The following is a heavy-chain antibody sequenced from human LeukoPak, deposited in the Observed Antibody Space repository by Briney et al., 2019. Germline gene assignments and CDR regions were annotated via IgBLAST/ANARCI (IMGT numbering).Heavy chain of an antibody. CDR3: ARDLSGYSSSWYLFSDRPNGHYFDY. Sequence: SETLSLTCTVSGGSISSYYWSWIRQPPGKGLEWIGYIYYSGSTNYNPSLKSRVTISVDTSKNQFSLKLSSVTAADTAVYYCARDLSGYSSSWYLFSDRPNGHYFDYWGQGTLVTVSS. J-gene: IGHJ4*02. V-gene: IGHV4-59*01. D-gene: IGHD6-13*01. CDR2: IYYSGST. CDR1: GGSISSYY.